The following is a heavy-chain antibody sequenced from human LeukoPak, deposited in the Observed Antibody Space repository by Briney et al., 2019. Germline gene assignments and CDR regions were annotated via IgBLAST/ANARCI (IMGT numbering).Heavy chain of an antibody. Sequence: SETLSLTCTVSGGSIIVSTSYWGWIRQPPGKGLDWIGIINYSGSTYYNPSLRSRVTISVDTSKNQFSLKLNSVTASDTAVYYCARGYDYWGQGTLVTVSS. CDR3: ARGYDY. CDR2: INYSGST. V-gene: IGHV4-39*01. CDR1: GGSIIVSTSY. D-gene: IGHD3-22*01. J-gene: IGHJ4*02.